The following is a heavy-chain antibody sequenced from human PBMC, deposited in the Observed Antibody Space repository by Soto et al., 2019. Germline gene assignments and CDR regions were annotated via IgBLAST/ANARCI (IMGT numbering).Heavy chain of an antibody. Sequence: GGSLRLSCAASGFTFITYAMSWVRQAPGKGLEWVSAISGSGGSTYYADSVKGRFTISRDNSKNTLYLQMNSLRAEDTAIYYCAKSVEAALAGPYYGMDVWGQGTTVTVSS. CDR2: ISGSGGST. CDR3: AKSVEAALAGPYYGMDV. V-gene: IGHV3-23*01. CDR1: GFTFITYA. D-gene: IGHD6-25*01. J-gene: IGHJ6*02.